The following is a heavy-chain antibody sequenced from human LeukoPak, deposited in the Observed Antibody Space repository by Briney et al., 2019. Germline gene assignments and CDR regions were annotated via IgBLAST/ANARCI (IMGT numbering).Heavy chain of an antibody. CDR3: TRLRGYSGYDWSDY. CDR1: GFTFSGSA. CDR2: IRSKANSYAT. Sequence: GGSLKLSCAASGFTFSGSAMHWVRQASGKGLEWVGRIRSKANSYATAYAASVKGRFTISRDDSKNTAYLQMNSLKTEDTAVYYCTRLRGYSGYDWSDYWGQGTLVTVSS. V-gene: IGHV3-73*01. D-gene: IGHD5-12*01. J-gene: IGHJ4*02.